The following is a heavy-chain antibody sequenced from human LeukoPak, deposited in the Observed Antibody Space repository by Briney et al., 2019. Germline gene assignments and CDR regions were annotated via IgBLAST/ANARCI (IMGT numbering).Heavy chain of an antibody. CDR2: MNPNSGNT. Sequence: EASVKVSCKASGYTFTSYDINWVRQATGQGLEWMGWMNPNSGNTGYAQKFQGRVTITRNTSISTAYIELSSLRSEDTAVYYCARGIPLVQGSFDYWGQGTLVTVSS. J-gene: IGHJ4*02. CDR3: ARGIPLVQGSFDY. CDR1: GYTFTSYD. D-gene: IGHD6-6*01. V-gene: IGHV1-8*03.